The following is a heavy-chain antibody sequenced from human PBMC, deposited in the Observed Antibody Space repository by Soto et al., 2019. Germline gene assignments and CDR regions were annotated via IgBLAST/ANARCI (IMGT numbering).Heavy chain of an antibody. CDR2: SHHSGST. D-gene: IGHD3-22*01. CDR3: AREYNKSGYRRLDP. J-gene: IGHJ5*02. CDR1: GGSISSGDYY. Sequence: QVQLQETGPGLVKPSETLSLTCTVSGGSISSGDYYWSWIRQSPGKGLEWIGYSHHSGSTYYNPSLKTRATMSVDSSRNQSSLKLTSVTAADTTVYYCAREYNKSGYRRLDPWGQGTLVTVSS. V-gene: IGHV4-30-4*01.